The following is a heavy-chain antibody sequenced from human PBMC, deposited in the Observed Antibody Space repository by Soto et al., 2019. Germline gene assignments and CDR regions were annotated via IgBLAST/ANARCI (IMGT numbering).Heavy chain of an antibody. J-gene: IGHJ4*02. Sequence: QVQLQQWGAGRLKPSETLSLTCAVYVGSFSGYYWTWIRQPPGKGLEWIGEINHVGSTNYNPSLKSRVTISVDTSKNQFSLSLTVTAADTAVYFGGREGSTGYIDYWGQGTRVTVAS. CDR2: INHVGST. V-gene: IGHV4-34*01. CDR3: GREGSTGYIDY. D-gene: IGHD3-10*01. CDR1: VGSFSGYY.